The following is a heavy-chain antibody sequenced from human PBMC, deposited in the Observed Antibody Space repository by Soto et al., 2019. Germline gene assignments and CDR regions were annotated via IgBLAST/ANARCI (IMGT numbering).Heavy chain of an antibody. Sequence: QVQLVESGGGLVKPGGSLRLSCAASGFTFSDYYMSWIRQAPGKGLDWVSYISSSGSTIYYADSVKGRFTVSRDNAKNSLNLQMNSLRAEDTAMYYCARDRMYSSSWYSYWGQGTLVTVSS. CDR2: ISSSGSTI. J-gene: IGHJ4*02. CDR3: ARDRMYSSSWYSY. V-gene: IGHV3-11*01. D-gene: IGHD6-13*01. CDR1: GFTFSDYY.